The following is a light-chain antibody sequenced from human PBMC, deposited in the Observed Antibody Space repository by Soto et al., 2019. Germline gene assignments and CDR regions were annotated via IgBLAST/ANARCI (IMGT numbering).Light chain of an antibody. CDR1: QSISSW. CDR3: QQYNSYPYT. J-gene: IGKJ2*01. CDR2: KAS. Sequence: DIQMTQSPSTLSATVGYRVPITCRASQSISSWLAWYQQKPGKAPKLLIYKASSLESGVPSRFSGSGSGTEFTLTISSLQPDDFATYYCQQYNSYPYTFGQGTEVDIK. V-gene: IGKV1-5*03.